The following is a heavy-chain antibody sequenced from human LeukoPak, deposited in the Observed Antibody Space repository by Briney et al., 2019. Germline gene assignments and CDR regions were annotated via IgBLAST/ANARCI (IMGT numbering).Heavy chain of an antibody. Sequence: TGGSLRLSCAASGFTFSSYWMHWVRQAPGKGLEWVSVIYSGGGTYYADSVKGRFTISRDTSMNTLYLQMNSLRADDTAVYYCARGPPGQQLLFWGQGTLVTVSS. CDR1: GFTFSSYW. CDR3: ARGPPGQQLLF. V-gene: IGHV3-66*01. J-gene: IGHJ4*02. CDR2: IYSGGGT. D-gene: IGHD6-13*01.